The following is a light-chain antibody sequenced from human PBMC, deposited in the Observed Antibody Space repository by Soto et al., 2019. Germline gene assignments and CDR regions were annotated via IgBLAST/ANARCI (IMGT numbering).Light chain of an antibody. CDR2: GAS. CDR1: ESVRNNS. Sequence: LLLTQSPGTLSLSPGERATLSCRASESVRNNSLAWYQQHPGQAPRLLIFGASSRATGIPDRFTGTGSGADFSLTISRLETDDSAVYFCHQYSYGAHTFGQGTKLEIK. CDR3: HQYSYGAHT. J-gene: IGKJ2*01. V-gene: IGKV3-20*01.